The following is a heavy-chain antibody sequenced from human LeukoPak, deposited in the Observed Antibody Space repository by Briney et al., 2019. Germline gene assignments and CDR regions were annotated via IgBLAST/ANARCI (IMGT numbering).Heavy chain of an antibody. D-gene: IGHD2-2*01. J-gene: IGHJ5*02. V-gene: IGHV3-7*01. Sequence: GGSLRLSCAASGFTFSSYWMSWVRQAPGKGLEWVANIKQDGSEKYYVDSVKGRFTISRDNAKDSLYLQMNSLRAEDTAVYYCAREFSEYCSSTSCYERRFDPWGQGTLVTVSS. CDR2: IKQDGSEK. CDR1: GFTFSSYW. CDR3: AREFSEYCSSTSCYERRFDP.